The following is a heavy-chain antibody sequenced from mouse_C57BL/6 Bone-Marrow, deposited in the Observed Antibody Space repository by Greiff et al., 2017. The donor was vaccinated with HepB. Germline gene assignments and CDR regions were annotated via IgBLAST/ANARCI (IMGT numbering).Heavy chain of an antibody. J-gene: IGHJ4*01. CDR3: VRQRYYAMDY. Sequence: EVQLVESGGGLVQPKGSLKLSCAASGFSFNTYAMNWVRQAPGKGLEWVARIRSKSNNYATYYADSVKDRFTISRDDSESMLYLQMKNLKTEDTAMYYCVRQRYYAMDYWGQGTSVTVSS. V-gene: IGHV10-1*01. CDR2: IRSKSNNYAT. CDR1: GFSFNTYA.